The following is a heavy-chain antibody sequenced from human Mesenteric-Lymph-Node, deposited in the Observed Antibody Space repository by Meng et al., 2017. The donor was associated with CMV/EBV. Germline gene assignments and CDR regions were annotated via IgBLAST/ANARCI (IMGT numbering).Heavy chain of an antibody. CDR2: IKQDGSEN. CDR3: VKDSSGYYYNWFDP. D-gene: IGHD3-22*01. V-gene: IGHV3-7*01. J-gene: IGHJ5*02. Sequence: GESLKISCTVSGFTFSLFEMSWVRRAPGKGLEWVANIKQDGSENYYVDSVKGRFTISRDNAKNSLYLQMNSLRAEDTAVYYCVKDSSGYYYNWFDPWGQGTLVTVSS. CDR1: GFTFSLFE.